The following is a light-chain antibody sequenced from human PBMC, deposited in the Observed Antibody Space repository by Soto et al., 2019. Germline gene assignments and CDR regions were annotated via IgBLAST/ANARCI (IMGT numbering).Light chain of an antibody. CDR3: QQYNSWLWT. Sequence: EVVMTQSPATLSVSPGERVTLSCRASQSINAHLAWYPQKPGQAPRLLIHGASTRATDIPARFRGSGFGTEFILTSSSPQAEDVAFYDCQQYNSWLWTISQVTKEEIQ. V-gene: IGKV3-15*01. CDR1: QSINAH. J-gene: IGKJ1*01. CDR2: GAS.